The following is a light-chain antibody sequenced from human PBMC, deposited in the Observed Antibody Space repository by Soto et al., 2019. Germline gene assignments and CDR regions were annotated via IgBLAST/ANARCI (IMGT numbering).Light chain of an antibody. CDR1: SSDVGSYNL. CDR3: CSYAGSSTPYV. V-gene: IGLV2-23*01. CDR2: EGS. J-gene: IGLJ1*01. Sequence: QSALTQTASVSGSPGQSITISCTGTSSDVGSYNLVSWYQQHPGKAPKLMIYEGSKRPSGVSNRFSGSKSGNTASLTISGLQAVDEADYYCCSYAGSSTPYVFGTGTKLTVL.